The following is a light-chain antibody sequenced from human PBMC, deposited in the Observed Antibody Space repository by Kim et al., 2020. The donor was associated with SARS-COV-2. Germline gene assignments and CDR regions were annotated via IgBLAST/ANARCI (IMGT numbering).Light chain of an antibody. Sequence: EIVLTQSPGTLSLSPGERATLSCRASQRVRSNYLAWYQQKPGQAPRLLIYGASSGATGVPDRFSGGGSGTDFTLTISRLEPEDFAVYYCQQYGSSPNTFGQGTRLEIK. V-gene: IGKV3-20*01. CDR2: GAS. CDR3: QQYGSSPNT. J-gene: IGKJ5*01. CDR1: QRVRSNY.